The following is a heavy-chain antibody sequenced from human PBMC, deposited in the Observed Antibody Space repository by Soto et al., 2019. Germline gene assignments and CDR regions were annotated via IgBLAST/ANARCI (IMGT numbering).Heavy chain of an antibody. CDR1: GGSVSSGSYY. CDR3: ARVPTTHYYYYGMDV. D-gene: IGHD1-1*01. J-gene: IGHJ6*02. Sequence: QVPLQESGPGLVKPSETLSLTCTVSGGSVSSGSYYWSWIRQPPGKGLEWIGYIYYSGSTNYNPSLKSRVTISVDTSKNQFSLKLSSVTAADTAVYYCARVPTTHYYYYGMDVWGQGTTVTVSS. V-gene: IGHV4-61*01. CDR2: IYYSGST.